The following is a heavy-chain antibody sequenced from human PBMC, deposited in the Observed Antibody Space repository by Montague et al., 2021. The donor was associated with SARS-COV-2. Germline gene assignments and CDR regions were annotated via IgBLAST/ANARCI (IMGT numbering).Heavy chain of an antibody. J-gene: IGHJ6*02. CDR1: GGSISSSSYY. Sequence: SETLSLTCTVSGGSISSSSYYWGWIRQPPGKGLEWIGSIYYSGSTYYNPSLKSRVTISVDTSKNQFSLKLSSVTAADTAVYYCARDGRQQLVRLSGVDVWGQGTTVTVSS. V-gene: IGHV4-39*07. CDR3: ARDGRQQLVRLSGVDV. CDR2: IYYSGST. D-gene: IGHD6-13*01.